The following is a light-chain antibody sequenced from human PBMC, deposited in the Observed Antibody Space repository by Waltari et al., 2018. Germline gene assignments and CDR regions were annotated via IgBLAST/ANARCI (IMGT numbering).Light chain of an antibody. CDR2: GAS. CDR3: QHYVRLPAT. J-gene: IGKJ1*01. Sequence: IVLTQSPGSLSSSTGERVTLSCRASQSVSRALAWYQQKPGQAPRLLIFGASNRATGSPDRFSGSGSETDFSLTISILEPEDFAVYYCQHYVRLPATFGRGSKVEIK. CDR1: QSVSRA. V-gene: IGKV3-20*01.